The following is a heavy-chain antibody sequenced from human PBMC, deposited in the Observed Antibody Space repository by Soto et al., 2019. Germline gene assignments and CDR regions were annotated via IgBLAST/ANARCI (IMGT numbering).Heavy chain of an antibody. CDR1: GFTFSSYA. Sequence: GGSLRLSCAASGFTFSSYAMSWVRQAPGKGLEWVSAISGSGGSTYYADSVKGRFTISRDNSKNTLYLQMNSLRAEDTAVYYCAKDYDFWSGYRPEYYMDVWGKGTTVTVSS. D-gene: IGHD3-3*01. CDR2: ISGSGGST. CDR3: AKDYDFWSGYRPEYYMDV. J-gene: IGHJ6*03. V-gene: IGHV3-23*01.